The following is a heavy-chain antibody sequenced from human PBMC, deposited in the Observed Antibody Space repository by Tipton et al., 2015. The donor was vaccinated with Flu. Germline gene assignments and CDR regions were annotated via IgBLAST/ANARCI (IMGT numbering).Heavy chain of an antibody. V-gene: IGHV4-38-2*01. CDR1: GSSISSGHN. D-gene: IGHD3-22*01. J-gene: IGHJ4*02. Sequence: GLVKPSETLSLTCAVSGSSISSGHNWGWIRQPPGKGLEWIATLENLVTIYYNASLKSRVTISVDTSKNQISLRLNSVIAADTAVYHCARQDTSGNWRFDYWGPGSLVTVSS. CDR2: LENLVTI. CDR3: ARQDTSGNWRFDY.